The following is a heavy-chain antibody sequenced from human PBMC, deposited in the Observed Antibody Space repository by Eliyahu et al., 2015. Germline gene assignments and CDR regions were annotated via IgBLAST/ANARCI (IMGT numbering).Heavy chain of an antibody. Sequence: QVQLQESGPGLVKPSETLSLTCNVXGGSVNNYYWSWIRQPPGKGLEWIGYIYSTGTTSYNPSLNSRVTISIDTSKNQFSLKLNSVTAADTAVYYCARGGPFGYWGQGTLVTVSS. J-gene: IGHJ4*02. V-gene: IGHV4-59*02. CDR1: GGSVNNYY. D-gene: IGHD3-10*01. CDR2: IYSTGTT. CDR3: ARGGPFGY.